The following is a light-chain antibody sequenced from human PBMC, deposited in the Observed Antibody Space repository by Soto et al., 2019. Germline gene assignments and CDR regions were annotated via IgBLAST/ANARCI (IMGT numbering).Light chain of an antibody. CDR3: QQYDKWPPHT. Sequence: EIVMTQSPATLSVSPGETATLSCRASQRLNNNLAWYQQKPGQAPRLLIYGASTRAAGVPPRFSGSGSGTEFTLSISSLQSEDFAVYYCQQYDKWPPHTFGGGTKVDIK. V-gene: IGKV3-15*01. J-gene: IGKJ4*01. CDR2: GAS. CDR1: QRLNNN.